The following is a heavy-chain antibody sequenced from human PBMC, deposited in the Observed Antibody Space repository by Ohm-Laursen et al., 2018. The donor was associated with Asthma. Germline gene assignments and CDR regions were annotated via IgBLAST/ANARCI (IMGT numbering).Heavy chain of an antibody. V-gene: IGHV7-4-1*02. D-gene: IGHD2-21*01. CDR1: GYTFTSYA. Sequence: GASVKVSCKASGYTFTSYAMNWVRQAPGQGLEWMGWINTNTGNPTYAQDFTGRFVFSLDTSVSTAYLQISSLKAEDTAVYYCARAYCGGDCYRGYYFDYWGQGTLVTVSS. J-gene: IGHJ4*02. CDR2: INTNTGNP. CDR3: ARAYCGGDCYRGYYFDY.